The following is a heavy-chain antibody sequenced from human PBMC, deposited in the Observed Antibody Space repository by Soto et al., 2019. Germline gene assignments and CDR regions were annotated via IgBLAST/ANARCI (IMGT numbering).Heavy chain of an antibody. CDR2: IYYSGRT. D-gene: IGHD4-17*01. J-gene: IGHJ4*02. Sequence: QVQLQESGPGLVKPSETLSLTCTVSGGSISSYYWSWIRQPPGKGLEWIGYIYYSGRTNYNPSLKCRVTISVDTSKNQFSLKLSSVTATDTAVYSCARHPTVTEYYFDYWGQGTLVTVSS. V-gene: IGHV4-59*08. CDR3: ARHPTVTEYYFDY. CDR1: GGSISSYY.